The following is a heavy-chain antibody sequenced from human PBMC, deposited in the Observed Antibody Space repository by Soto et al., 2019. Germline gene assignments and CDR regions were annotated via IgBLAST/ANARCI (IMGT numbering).Heavy chain of an antibody. CDR2: MNPNSGNT. V-gene: IGHV1-8*01. CDR1: GYTFTSYD. CDR3: ARWTYYDFRSGYYGGGYYGMDV. D-gene: IGHD3-3*01. Sequence: GASVKVSCKASGYTFTSYDINWVRQATGQGLEWMGWMNPNSGNTGYAQKFQGRVTMTRNSSISTAYMEVSSLRSEDTAVYYCARWTYYDFRSGYYGGGYYGMDVWGQGTTVTVSS. J-gene: IGHJ6*02.